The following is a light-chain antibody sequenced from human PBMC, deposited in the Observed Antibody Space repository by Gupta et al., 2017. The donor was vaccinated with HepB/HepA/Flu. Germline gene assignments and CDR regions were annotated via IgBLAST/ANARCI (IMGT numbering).Light chain of an antibody. J-gene: IGLJ2*01. CDR2: QDS. V-gene: IGLV3-1*01. CDR3: QAWDSSGV. Sequence: SYELTQPPSVSVSPGQTASITCSGDKLGDKYACWYQQKPGQSPVLGIYQDSKRPSGIPERFSGSNYANTATMTISGTQAMDEADYYCQAWDSSGVFGGGTKLTVL. CDR1: KLGDKY.